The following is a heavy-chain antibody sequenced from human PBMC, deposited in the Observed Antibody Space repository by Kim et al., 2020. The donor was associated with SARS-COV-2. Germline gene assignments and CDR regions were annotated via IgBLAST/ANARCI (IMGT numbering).Heavy chain of an antibody. V-gene: IGHV4-59*13. J-gene: IGHJ4*02. CDR1: GGSISSYY. D-gene: IGHD5-12*01. CDR2: IYYSGST. CDR3: ARDGDGYKGGFDY. Sequence: SETLSLTCTVSGGSISSYYWSWIRQPPGKGLEWIGYIYYSGSTNYNPSLKSRVTISVDTSKNQFYMMLSSVTAADTAVYYCARDGDGYKGGFDYGGQGTLVTVSS.